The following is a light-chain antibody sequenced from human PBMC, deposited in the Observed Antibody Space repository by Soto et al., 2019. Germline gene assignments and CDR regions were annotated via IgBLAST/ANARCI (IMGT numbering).Light chain of an antibody. V-gene: IGKV2-28*01. CDR3: MQALQTPRG. CDR2: LGS. Sequence: DIVMTQSPLSLPVTPGEPASISCRSSQSLLHSNGYNYLDWYLQKPGQSPQLLIYLGSNRASGVPDRFSGSGSGTDFTLKISRVEAEDVGVYYCMQALQTPRGFGPGTKVDIK. J-gene: IGKJ3*01. CDR1: QSLLHSNGYNY.